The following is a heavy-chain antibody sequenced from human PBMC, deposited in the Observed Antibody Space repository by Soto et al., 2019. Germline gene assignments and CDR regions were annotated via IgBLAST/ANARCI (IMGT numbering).Heavy chain of an antibody. CDR3: AREEKCSGGTCFSEYFHR. J-gene: IGHJ1*01. CDR2: VNPSGGST. CDR1: GYLFTAYS. V-gene: IGHV1-46*01. Sequence: ASVKVSCKASGYLFTAYSMHWVRLAPGQGLEWMGVVNPSGGSTKYAQNFQGRVTMTRDTSTTTIYMELSSLRSDDTAIYYCAREEKCSGGTCFSEYFHRWGQGTPVTVSS. D-gene: IGHD2-15*01.